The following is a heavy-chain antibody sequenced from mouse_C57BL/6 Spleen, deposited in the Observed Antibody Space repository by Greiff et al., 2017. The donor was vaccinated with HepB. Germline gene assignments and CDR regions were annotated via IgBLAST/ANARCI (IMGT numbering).Heavy chain of an antibody. CDR2: INPNNGGT. CDR3: ARAEAYDGDFDY. V-gene: IGHV1-22*01. J-gene: IGHJ2*01. D-gene: IGHD2-3*01. Sequence: EVKLQESGPELVKPGASVKMSCKASGYTFTDYNMHWVKQSHGKSLEWIGYINPNNGGTSYNQKFKGKATLTVNKSSSTASMELRSLTSDDSAVYYCARAEAYDGDFDYWGQGTTLTVSS. CDR1: GYTFTDYN.